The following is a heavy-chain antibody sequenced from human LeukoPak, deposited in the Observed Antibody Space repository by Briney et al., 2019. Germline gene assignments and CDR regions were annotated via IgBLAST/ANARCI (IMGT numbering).Heavy chain of an antibody. Sequence: SETLSLTCTVSGGSLSSYHWSWIRQPPGKGLEWIGYIYSSGSTNYNPSLMSGGTISVDKAKNQFSLKMSSVTAADTAVYYCARHADSSGYYYYFDYWGQGTLVTVSS. V-gene: IGHV4-59*08. CDR2: IYSSGST. D-gene: IGHD3-22*01. CDR3: ARHADSSGYYYYFDY. CDR1: GGSLSSYH. J-gene: IGHJ4*02.